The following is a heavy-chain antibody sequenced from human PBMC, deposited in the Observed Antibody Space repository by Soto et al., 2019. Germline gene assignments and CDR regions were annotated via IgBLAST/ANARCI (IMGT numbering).Heavy chain of an antibody. CDR3: ARGPVTGFDY. CDR1: GGSISSYY. Sequence: QVQLQESGPGLVKPSETLSLTCTVSGGSISSYYWSWLRQPPGKGLEWIGYIYYSGSTNYNPSLKSRVTISVDTSKNQFSLKLSSVTAADTAVYYCARGPVTGFDYWGQGTLVTVSS. CDR2: IYYSGST. D-gene: IGHD6-19*01. V-gene: IGHV4-59*01. J-gene: IGHJ4*02.